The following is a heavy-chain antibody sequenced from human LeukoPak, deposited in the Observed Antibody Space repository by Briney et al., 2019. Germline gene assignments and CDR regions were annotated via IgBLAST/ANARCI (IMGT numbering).Heavy chain of an antibody. D-gene: IGHD5-12*01. CDR3: ARGYSGYDWAHFDY. CDR2: FSGSSSFK. Sequence: GGSLRLSCAASGFIFSSYSMNWVCQAPGKGLEWVSSFSGSSSFKFYAESLKGRFTISRDNAKNTLYLQMNSLRAEDTAVYYCARGYSGYDWAHFDYWGQGTLVTVSS. CDR1: GFIFSSYS. V-gene: IGHV3-21*04. J-gene: IGHJ4*02.